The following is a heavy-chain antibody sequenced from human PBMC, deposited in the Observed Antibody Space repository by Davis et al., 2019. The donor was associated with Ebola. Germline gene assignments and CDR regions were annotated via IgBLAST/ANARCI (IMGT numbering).Heavy chain of an antibody. CDR2: IWYDGRNK. CDR1: GFTFSSYG. J-gene: IGHJ6*02. Sequence: GGSLRLSCAASGFTFSSYGMHWVRQAPGKGLEWVAVIWYDGRNKYYADSVKGRFTISRDNSKNTLYLQMNSLRAEDTAVYYCARVGGYYYDSSGYSYHYYYYGMDVWGQGTTVTVSS. D-gene: IGHD3-22*01. V-gene: IGHV3-33*01. CDR3: ARVGGYYYDSSGYSYHYYYYGMDV.